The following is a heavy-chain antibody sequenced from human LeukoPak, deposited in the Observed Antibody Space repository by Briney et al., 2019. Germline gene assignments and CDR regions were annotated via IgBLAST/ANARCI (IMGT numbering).Heavy chain of an antibody. J-gene: IGHJ3*02. Sequence: SETLSLTCTVSGGSISSYYWSWIRQPPGQGLEWIGYIFYSGSTNYNPSLKSRVTMSVDTSNKQFTLRLSSVTAADTALYYCGRLSTRFCSGGTCYTNGAVDIWGQGTRVTVSS. CDR3: GRLSTRFCSGGTCYTNGAVDI. D-gene: IGHD2-15*01. V-gene: IGHV4-59*08. CDR1: GGSISSYY. CDR2: IFYSGST.